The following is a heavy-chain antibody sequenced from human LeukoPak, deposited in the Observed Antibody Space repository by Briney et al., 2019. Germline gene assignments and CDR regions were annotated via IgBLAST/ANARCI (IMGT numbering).Heavy chain of an antibody. J-gene: IGHJ5*02. CDR1: GYTFTGYY. V-gene: IGHV1-2*02. Sequence: GASVKVSCKASGYTFTGYYMHWVRQAPGQGLEWMGWINPKNGGSNYAQKFQGRVTMTRARYISTAYMELSRLTSDDTAVYYCARASFWESPINWFAPWGQGTLVTVSS. CDR2: INPKNGGS. CDR3: ARASFWESPINWFAP. D-gene: IGHD3-16*01.